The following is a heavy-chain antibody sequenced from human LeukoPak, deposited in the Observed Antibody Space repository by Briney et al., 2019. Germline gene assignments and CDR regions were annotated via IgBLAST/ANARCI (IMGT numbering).Heavy chain of an antibody. CDR3: AKDDYNRH. CDR1: GFTFSSYW. CDR2: IRSDGGST. D-gene: IGHD5-24*01. V-gene: IGHV3-74*01. Sequence: PGGSLRLSCAASGFTFSSYWMHWVRQVPGKGLVWASRIRSDGGSTSYADSVKGRFTISRDNAKNTLYLQMSSLRVDDTAVYYCAKDDYNRHWGQGTLVTVSS. J-gene: IGHJ4*02.